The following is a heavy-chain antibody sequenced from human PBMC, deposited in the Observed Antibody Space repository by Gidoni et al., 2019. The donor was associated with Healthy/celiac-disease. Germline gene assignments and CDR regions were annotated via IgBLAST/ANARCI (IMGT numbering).Heavy chain of an antibody. CDR3: ARDSCSSTSCPRDYYYGMDV. J-gene: IGHJ6*02. CDR2: IWYDGSNK. CDR1: GFPFSSYG. Sequence: QVQLVESGGGVVQPGRSLRLSCAASGFPFSSYGMHWVRQAPGKGLEWVAVIWYDGSNKYYADSVKGRFTISRDNSKNTLYLQMNSLRAEDTAVYYCARDSCSSTSCPRDYYYGMDVWGQGTTVTVSS. V-gene: IGHV3-33*01. D-gene: IGHD2-2*01.